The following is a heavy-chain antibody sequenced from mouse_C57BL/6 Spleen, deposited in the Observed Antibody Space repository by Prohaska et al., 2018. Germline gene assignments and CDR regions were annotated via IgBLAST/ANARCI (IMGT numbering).Heavy chain of an antibody. Sequence: MHWVKQRPGQGLEWIGNINPSNGGTNYHEKFKSKATLTVDKSSSTAYMQLSSLTSEDSAVYYCASQLTGFAYWGQGTLVTVSA. V-gene: IGHV1-53*01. CDR2: INPSNGGT. CDR3: ASQLTGFAY. J-gene: IGHJ3*01. D-gene: IGHD4-1*01.